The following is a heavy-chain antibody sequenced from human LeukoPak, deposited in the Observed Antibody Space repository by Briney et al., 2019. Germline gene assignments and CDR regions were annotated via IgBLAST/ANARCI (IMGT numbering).Heavy chain of an antibody. CDR3: ARVLTNGAVDY. J-gene: IGHJ4*02. D-gene: IGHD1-14*01. CDR1: GYTFTSYY. CDR2: INPSGGST. Sequence: ASVKVSCKASGYTFTSYYMHWVRQAPGQGLEWMGIINPSGGSTSYAQKFQGRVTITADKSTSTAYMELSSLRSEDTAVYYCARVLTNGAVDYWGQGTLVTVSS. V-gene: IGHV1-46*01.